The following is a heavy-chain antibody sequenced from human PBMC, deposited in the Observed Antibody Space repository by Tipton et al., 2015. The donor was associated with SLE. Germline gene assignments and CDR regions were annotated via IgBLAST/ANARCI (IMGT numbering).Heavy chain of an antibody. J-gene: IGHJ4*02. Sequence: TLSLTCTVSGGSISVYYWNWIRQAPGKGLEWIGYIYYSGNTNYNPSLKSRVTMSVDTSRNQFSLNLSSLTAADTAVYYCTRDPYHYDSSGSPYSYWGQGTLVTVSS. CDR3: TRDPYHYDSSGSPYSY. V-gene: IGHV4-59*12. CDR1: GGSISVYY. CDR2: IYYSGNT. D-gene: IGHD3-22*01.